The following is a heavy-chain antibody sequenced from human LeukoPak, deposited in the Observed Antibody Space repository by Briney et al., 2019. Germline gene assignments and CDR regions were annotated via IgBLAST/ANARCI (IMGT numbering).Heavy chain of an antibody. CDR1: GFTFSDFW. CDR2: IKQDGSEK. D-gene: IGHD6-19*01. J-gene: IGHJ4*02. CDR3: ARDHTVDGLVFDY. V-gene: IGHV3-7*01. Sequence: QPGGSLRLSCAATGFTFSDFWMNWVRQAPGKGLEWVASIKQDGSEKYYVDSVKGRFSISRDNAKNSLHLQMNSLRAEDTAVYCCARDHTVDGLVFDYCGQGILVTVSS.